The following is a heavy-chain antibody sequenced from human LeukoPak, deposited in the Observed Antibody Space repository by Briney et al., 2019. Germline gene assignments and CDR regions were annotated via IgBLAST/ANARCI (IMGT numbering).Heavy chain of an antibody. CDR2: IYTSGST. D-gene: IGHD3-22*01. CDR3: ARAQDYYDIKACFQH. CDR1: GGSISSYY. J-gene: IGHJ1*01. V-gene: IGHV4-4*07. Sequence: SETLSLTCTVSGGSISSYYWSWIRQPAGKGLEWIGRIYTSGSTNYNPSLKSRVTMSVDTSKNQFSLKLSSVTAADTAVYYCARAQDYYDIKACFQHWGQGTLVTVSS.